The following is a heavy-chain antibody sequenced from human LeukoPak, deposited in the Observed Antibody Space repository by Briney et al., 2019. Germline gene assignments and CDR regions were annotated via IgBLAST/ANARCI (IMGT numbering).Heavy chain of an antibody. CDR2: ITSSSTYI. CDR1: GFSFSSFY. V-gene: IGHV3-21*01. CDR3: ARDGGNGFDY. D-gene: IGHD4-23*01. J-gene: IGHJ4*02. Sequence: GGSLRLSSAASGFSFSSFYMNWVRQAPGKGLEWVSSITSSSTYIYYADSVKGRFSISRDNAKNSLYLQINSLTAEDTAVYYCARDGGNGFDYWGQGTLVTVSS.